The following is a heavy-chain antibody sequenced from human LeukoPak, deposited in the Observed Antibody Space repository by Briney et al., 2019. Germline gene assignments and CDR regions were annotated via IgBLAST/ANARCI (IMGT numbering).Heavy chain of an antibody. CDR2: IRSSSNII. V-gene: IGHV3-48*02. CDR3: ATRGDGYGAMTARYFQN. CDR1: GFTFSSYW. Sequence: GGSLRLSCAASGFTFSSYWMNWAGQAPGKGLEWVSYIRSSSNIIYYAGSVRGRFTISRENTKNSLYLQMNSLRNDKTAVYYPATRGDGYGAMTARYFQNSGQGTLATVSS. J-gene: IGHJ1*01. D-gene: IGHD5-24*01.